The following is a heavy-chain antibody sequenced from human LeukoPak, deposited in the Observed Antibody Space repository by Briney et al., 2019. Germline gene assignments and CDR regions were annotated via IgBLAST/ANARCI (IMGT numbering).Heavy chain of an antibody. CDR1: GYTFTSYG. J-gene: IGHJ5*02. V-gene: IGHV1-69*05. D-gene: IGHD3-3*01. CDR2: IIPIFGTA. CDR3: AREDPYITIFGPLDP. Sequence: ASVKVSCKASGYTFTSYGISWVRQAPGQGLEWMGGIIPIFGTANYAQKFQGRVTITTDESTSTAYMELSSLRSEDTAVYYCAREDPYITIFGPLDPWGQGTLDTVSS.